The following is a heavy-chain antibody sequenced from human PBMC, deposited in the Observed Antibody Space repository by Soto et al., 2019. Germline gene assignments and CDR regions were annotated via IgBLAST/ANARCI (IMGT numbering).Heavy chain of an antibody. CDR2: IKLDGSER. Sequence: EVQLVESGGGLVQPGGSLRLSCAASGFTFSSVRSYWMSWVRQAPGKGLEWVANIKLDGSERYYVDSVKGRFTISRDDARNSLYLQMNSLRAEDTAIYYCARVYYWGQGTLVSVSS. CDR1: GFTFSSVRSYW. V-gene: IGHV3-7*01. J-gene: IGHJ4*02. CDR3: ARVYY.